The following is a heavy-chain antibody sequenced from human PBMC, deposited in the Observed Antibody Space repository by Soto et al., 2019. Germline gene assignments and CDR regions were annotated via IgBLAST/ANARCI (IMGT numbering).Heavy chain of an antibody. D-gene: IGHD3-22*01. J-gene: IGHJ4*01. CDR1: GFTFSNAW. CDR2: IKSKTDGGIA. CDR3: TTDSYSTIIVVRFDY. V-gene: IGHV3-15*07. Sequence: EVQLVESGGGLVKPGGSLRLSCAASGFTFSNAWINWVRQAPGKGLEWVGRIKSKTDGGIADFAAPVKGRFAISRDDSKNTVYLQMNSLKTEDTAVYYCTTDSYSTIIVVRFDYWGHGTLVTVSS.